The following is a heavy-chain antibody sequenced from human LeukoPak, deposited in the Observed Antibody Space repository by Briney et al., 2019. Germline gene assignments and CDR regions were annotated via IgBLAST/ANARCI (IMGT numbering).Heavy chain of an antibody. D-gene: IGHD6-19*01. CDR2: IWYDGSNK. Sequence: GGSLRLSCAASGFTFSSYGMHWVRQAPGKGLEWVAVIWYDGSNKYYADSVKGRFTISRDNSKNTLYLQMDSLRAEDTAVYYCAKHRQWPFFDYWGQGTLVTVSS. CDR1: GFTFSSYG. J-gene: IGHJ4*02. CDR3: AKHRQWPFFDY. V-gene: IGHV3-33*06.